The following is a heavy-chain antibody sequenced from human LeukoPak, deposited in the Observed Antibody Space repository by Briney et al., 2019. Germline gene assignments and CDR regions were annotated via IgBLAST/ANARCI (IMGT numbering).Heavy chain of an antibody. V-gene: IGHV4-34*01. J-gene: IGHJ3*02. CDR1: GGSFSGYY. D-gene: IGHD3-3*02. CDR2: INHSGST. CDR3: ARSSISSAFDI. Sequence: SETLSLTCAVYGGSFSGYYWSWIRQPPGKGLEWIGEINHSGSTNYNPSLKSRVTISVDTSKNQFSLKLSSVTAADTAVYYCARSSISSAFDIWGQGTMVTVSS.